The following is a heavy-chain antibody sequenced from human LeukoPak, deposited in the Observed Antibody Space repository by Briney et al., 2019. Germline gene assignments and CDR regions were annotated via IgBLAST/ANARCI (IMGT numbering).Heavy chain of an antibody. D-gene: IGHD4-11*01. Sequence: GRSLSLSCAASGFIYSHYGMHWVRQAPGKGLEWVAVIWSDGSNRFYAGSVKGRFTISRDNSQNTLFLQMNSLRAEDTAMYYCARDAQRGFDYSNSLKYWGHGTLVTVSS. J-gene: IGHJ4*01. CDR2: IWSDGSNR. V-gene: IGHV3-33*01. CDR3: ARDAQRGFDYSNSLKY. CDR1: GFIYSHYG.